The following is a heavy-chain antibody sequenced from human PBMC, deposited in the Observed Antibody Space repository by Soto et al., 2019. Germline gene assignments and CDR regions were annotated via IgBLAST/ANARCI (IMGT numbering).Heavy chain of an antibody. J-gene: IGHJ6*02. CDR2: MYNTGST. CDR1: GGSISSNY. CDR3: ARDLWGYCGADCYPLDV. Sequence: TETLSLTYTVSGGSISSNYWSWIRQPPGKGLEWIGYMYNTGSTIYNPSLKSRVTISVDTSKNQFSLKLNSVTAADTAVYYCARDLWGYCGADCYPLDVWGQGTTVT. V-gene: IGHV4-59*01. D-gene: IGHD2-21*02.